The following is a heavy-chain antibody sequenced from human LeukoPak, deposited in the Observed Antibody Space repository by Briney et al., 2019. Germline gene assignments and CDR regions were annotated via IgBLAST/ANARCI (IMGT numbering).Heavy chain of an antibody. V-gene: IGHV3-21*04. D-gene: IGHD6-19*01. Sequence: PGGSLRLSCAVSGFTFSSYTMNWVRQTPGKGLEWVSSISSSGSYIYYADSVKGRFTISRDNAKNSLYLQMNSLRAEDTAVYYCARSSGLVHNPPNWFDPWGQGTLVTVSS. J-gene: IGHJ5*02. CDR3: ARSSGLVHNPPNWFDP. CDR1: GFTFSSYT. CDR2: ISSSGSYI.